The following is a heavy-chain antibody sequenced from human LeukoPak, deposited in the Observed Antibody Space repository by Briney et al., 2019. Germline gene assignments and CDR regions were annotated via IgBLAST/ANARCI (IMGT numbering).Heavy chain of an antibody. Sequence: GGSLRLSCAASGFTFSSYEMNWVRQAPGKGLEWVSYISSSGSTIYYADSVKGRFTISRDNSKNILYLQMDSLRVEDTAVYYCAKDSVARNGIYDAFDIWGQGTTVTVSS. CDR2: ISSSGSTI. V-gene: IGHV3-48*03. CDR3: AKDSVARNGIYDAFDI. CDR1: GFTFSSYE. J-gene: IGHJ3*02. D-gene: IGHD6-19*01.